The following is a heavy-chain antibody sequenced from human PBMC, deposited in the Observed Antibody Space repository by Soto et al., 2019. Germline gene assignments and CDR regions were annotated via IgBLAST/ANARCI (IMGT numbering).Heavy chain of an antibody. D-gene: IGHD3-10*02. J-gene: IGHJ5*01. CDR2: IFYSGST. V-gene: IGHV4-59*01. CDR3: ASMIGDPVLSFDS. Sequence: QVQLQESGPGLVKPSETLSLTCTVSGGSISSYYWSWIRQPPGKGLEWIGFIFYSGSTSYNPSLRSRVTISISTSEYQFSLKRNSVTAAATAAHYCASMIGDPVLSFDSWGQGTLVAVSS. CDR1: GGSISSYY.